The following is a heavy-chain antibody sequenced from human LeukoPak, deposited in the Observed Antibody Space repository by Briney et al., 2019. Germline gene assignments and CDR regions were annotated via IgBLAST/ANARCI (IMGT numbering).Heavy chain of an antibody. V-gene: IGHV3-73*01. D-gene: IGHD1-26*01. CDR3: AKDSKIVGPTFRSYHYMDV. CDR2: IRSKANSYAT. J-gene: IGHJ6*03. CDR1: GFTFSGSA. Sequence: GGSLRLSCAASGFTFSGSAMHWVRQASGKGLEWVGRIRSKANSYATAYAASVKGRFSISREDSKNTAYLQMNSLKTEDTAVYYCAKDSKIVGPTFRSYHYMDVWGKGTTVTVSS.